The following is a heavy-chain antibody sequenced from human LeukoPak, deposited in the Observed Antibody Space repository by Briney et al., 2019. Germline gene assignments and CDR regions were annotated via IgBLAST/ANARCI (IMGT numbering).Heavy chain of an antibody. CDR1: GGTFSSYA. CDR3: ASVSVPAANRGDYFDY. CDR2: IIPIFGTA. J-gene: IGHJ4*02. D-gene: IGHD2-2*01. V-gene: IGHV1-69*05. Sequence: SVKVSCKASGGTFSSYAISWVRQAPGQGLEWMGGIIPIFGTANYAQKFQGRVTITTDESTSTAYMELSSLRSEDTAVYYCASVSVPAANRGDYFDYWGQGTLVTVSS.